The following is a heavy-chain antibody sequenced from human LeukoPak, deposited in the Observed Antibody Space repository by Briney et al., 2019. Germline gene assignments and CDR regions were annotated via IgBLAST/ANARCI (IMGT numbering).Heavy chain of an antibody. CDR3: ARATPGGLHGYSFDY. J-gene: IGHJ4*02. CDR2: MNPNSGNT. V-gene: IGHV1-8*02. CDR1: GYTFTGYY. D-gene: IGHD5-24*01. Sequence: ASVKVSCKASGYTFTGYYMHWVRQAPGQGLEWMGRMNPNSGNTGFAQKFQDRVSMTRDTSINTAYMELTSLRSGDTAVYYCARATPGGLHGYSFDYWGQGTVVTVYS.